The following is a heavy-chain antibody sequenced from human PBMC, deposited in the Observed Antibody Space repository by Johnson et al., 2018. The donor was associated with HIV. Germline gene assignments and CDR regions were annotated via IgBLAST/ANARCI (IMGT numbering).Heavy chain of an antibody. CDR1: GFTFSSYW. CDR2: IKQDGSEK. D-gene: IGHD3-3*01. V-gene: IGHV3-7*05. J-gene: IGHJ3*02. CDR3: ARGYYDFWGGYWGGAFDI. Sequence: VQLVESGGGVVQPWGSLRLSCAASGFTFSSYWMSWVRQAPGKGLEWVANIKQDGSEKYYVDSVKGRFTIPRDNAKNSLYRPRNSLRAEDTAVYYCARGYYDFWGGYWGGAFDIWGQGTMVTVSS.